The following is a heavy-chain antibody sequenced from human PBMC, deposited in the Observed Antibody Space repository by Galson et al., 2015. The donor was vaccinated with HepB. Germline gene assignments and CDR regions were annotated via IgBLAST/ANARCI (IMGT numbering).Heavy chain of an antibody. CDR2: IIPIFGTA. J-gene: IGHJ3*02. V-gene: IGHV1-69*13. Sequence: SVKVSCKASGGTFSSYAISWVRQAPGQGLEWMGGIIPIFGTANYAQKFQGRVTITADESTSTAYMELSSLRSEDTAVYYCARVRRDGYNKGAGAFDIWGQGTMVTVSS. CDR3: ARVRRDGYNKGAGAFDI. D-gene: IGHD5-24*01. CDR1: GGTFSSYA.